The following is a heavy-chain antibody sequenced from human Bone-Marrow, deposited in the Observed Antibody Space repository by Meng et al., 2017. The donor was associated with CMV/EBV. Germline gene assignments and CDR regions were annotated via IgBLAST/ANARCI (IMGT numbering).Heavy chain of an antibody. CDR2: IKEDGSEK. CDR3: ARYVCSGPSCYAFYY. CDR1: GFTFSNYW. J-gene: IGHJ4*02. V-gene: IGHV3-7*01. D-gene: IGHD2-2*01. Sequence: GESLKISCAASGFTFSNYWMSWVRQAPGKGLEWVANIKEDGSEKYYVDSVKGRFTISRDNAENSLYLQMSSLRAEDTAVYYCARYVCSGPSCYAFYYWGQGTLVTVSS.